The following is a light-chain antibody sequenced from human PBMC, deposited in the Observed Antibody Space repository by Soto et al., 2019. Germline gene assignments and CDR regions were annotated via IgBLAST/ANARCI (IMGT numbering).Light chain of an antibody. Sequence: EIVLTQSPATLSLSPGERATLSGRASQCVSSYLAWYQQKPGQAPRLLIYDASNRATGIPARFSGSGSGTDFTLTISSLEPEDFAVYYCQQRCNWLTFGGGTKVEIK. CDR2: DAS. CDR1: QCVSSY. CDR3: QQRCNWLT. V-gene: IGKV3-11*01. J-gene: IGKJ4*01.